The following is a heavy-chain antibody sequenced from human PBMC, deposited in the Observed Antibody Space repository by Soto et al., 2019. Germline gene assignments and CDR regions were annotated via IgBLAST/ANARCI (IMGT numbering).Heavy chain of an antibody. CDR1: GFTFSSYG. CDR2: IWYDGSNK. J-gene: IGHJ6*03. CDR3: ARGKVYSPTYYYYYYMDV. D-gene: IGHD6-13*01. Sequence: PGGSLRLSCAASGFTFSSYGMHWVRQAPGKGLEWVAVIWYDGSNKYYADSVKGRFTISRDNSKNTLYLQMNSLRAEDTAVYYCARGKVYSPTYYYYYYMDVWGKGTTVTVSS. V-gene: IGHV3-33*01.